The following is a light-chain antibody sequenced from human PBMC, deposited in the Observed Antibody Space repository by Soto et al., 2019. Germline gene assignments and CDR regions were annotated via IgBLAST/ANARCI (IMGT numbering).Light chain of an antibody. J-gene: IGLJ1*01. CDR1: SSDVGSYDF. V-gene: IGLV2-14*01. CDR2: EVS. Sequence: QSVLTQPASVSGSPGQSITMSCTGTSSDVGSYDFVSWYQQHPGKAPKLLIYEVSNRPSGVSARFSGSKSDNTASLTISGLQAADEAEYFCSSYSSSTVRYVFGSGTKLTVL. CDR3: SSYSSSTVRYV.